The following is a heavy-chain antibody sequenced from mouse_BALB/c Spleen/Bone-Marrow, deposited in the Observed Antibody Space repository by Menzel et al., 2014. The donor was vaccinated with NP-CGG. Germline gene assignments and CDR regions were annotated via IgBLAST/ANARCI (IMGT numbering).Heavy chain of an antibody. J-gene: IGHJ2*01. CDR3: TRSTATFDY. Sequence: QVQLQQSGAALVRPGSSVKISCKASGYAFSAYWMNWVKQRPGQGLEWIGQIYPGDGDTNYNGKFKGKATLTADKSSSTAYMQLSSLTSEDSAVYFCTRSTATFDYWGQGTTLTVSS. D-gene: IGHD1-2*01. CDR2: IYPGDGDT. CDR1: GYAFSAYW. V-gene: IGHV1-80*01.